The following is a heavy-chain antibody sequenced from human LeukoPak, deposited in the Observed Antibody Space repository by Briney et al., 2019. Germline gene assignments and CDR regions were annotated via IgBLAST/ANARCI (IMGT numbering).Heavy chain of an antibody. J-gene: IGHJ5*02. Sequence: SETLSLTCTVSGGSISSGSYYWSWIRQPAGKGLEWIGRIYTSGSTNYNPSLKSRVTISVDTSKNQFSLKLSSVTAADTAVYYCARDNWIRPYNRFDPWGQGTLVTVSS. CDR3: ARDNWIRPYNRFDP. V-gene: IGHV4-61*02. D-gene: IGHD1-20*01. CDR2: IYTSGST. CDR1: GGSISSGSYY.